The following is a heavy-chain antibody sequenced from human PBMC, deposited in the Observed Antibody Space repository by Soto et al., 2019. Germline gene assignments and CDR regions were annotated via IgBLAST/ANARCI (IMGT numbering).Heavy chain of an antibody. Sequence: PGGSLRLSCAASGFTFSSYGMHWVRQAPGKGLEWVAVIWYDGSNKYYADSVKGRFTISRDNSKNTLYLQMNSLRAEDTAVYYCARGDYDSSGYYYPGYWGQGTLVTVSS. CDR2: IWYDGSNK. V-gene: IGHV3-33*01. CDR1: GFTFSSYG. CDR3: ARGDYDSSGYYYPGY. J-gene: IGHJ4*02. D-gene: IGHD3-22*01.